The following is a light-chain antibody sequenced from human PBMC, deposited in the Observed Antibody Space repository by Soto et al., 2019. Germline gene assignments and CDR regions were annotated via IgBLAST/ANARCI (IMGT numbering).Light chain of an antibody. CDR1: QSVLYRSSNKSY. Sequence: DIVMTQSPDFLAVSLGERATITCKSSQSVLYRSSNKSYLAWYQQRPGQPPRLLLYWASTRESGVPDRFVGNGDETDFTLAISSLQSGDEAIYPCQQYYNTPYTFGQGPTLEIK. CDR2: WAS. V-gene: IGKV4-1*01. CDR3: QQYYNTPYT. J-gene: IGKJ2*01.